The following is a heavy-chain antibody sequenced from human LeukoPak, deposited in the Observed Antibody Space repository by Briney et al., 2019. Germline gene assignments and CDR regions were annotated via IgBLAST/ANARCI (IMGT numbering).Heavy chain of an antibody. CDR3: ARARGWDCSSTSCYSFDY. J-gene: IGHJ4*02. V-gene: IGHV3-23*01. D-gene: IGHD2-2*02. CDR2: ISGSGGST. CDR1: GFTFSSYA. Sequence: GGSLRLSCAASGFTFSSYAMSWVRQAPGKGLEWVSAISGSGGSTYYADSVKGRFTISRDNSKNTLYLQMNSLRAEDTAVYYCARARGWDCSSTSCYSFDYWGQGTLVTVSS.